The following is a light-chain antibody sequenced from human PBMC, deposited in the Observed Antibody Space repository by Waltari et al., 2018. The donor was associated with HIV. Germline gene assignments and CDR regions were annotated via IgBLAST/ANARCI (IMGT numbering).Light chain of an antibody. J-gene: IGKJ5*01. CDR1: QSVATY. V-gene: IGKV3-11*01. CDR3: QERDSWPPA. Sequence: EIVLTQSPATLSLSPGERATLSCRASQSVATYLAWYQHKPGQAPRLLLYDVFQRATGIPARFSGSGSGTDFTLTIGSLEPEDSAIYYFQERDSWPPAFGQGTRLEIK. CDR2: DVF.